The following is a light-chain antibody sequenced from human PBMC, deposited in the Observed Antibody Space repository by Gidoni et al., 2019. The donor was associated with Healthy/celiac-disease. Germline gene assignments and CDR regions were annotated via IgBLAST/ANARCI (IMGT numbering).Light chain of an antibody. CDR3: QQYYSTPSWT. CDR1: QSVLYSSNNKNY. J-gene: IGKJ1*01. V-gene: IGKV4-1*01. CDR2: WAS. Sequence: DIVMTQSPDSLAVSLGERATINCKSSQSVLYSSNNKNYLAWYQQKPGQPPKLLIYWASTRASGVPDRFSGSGSGTDFTLTISSLQAEDVAFYYCQQYYSTPSWTFXQXTKVEIK.